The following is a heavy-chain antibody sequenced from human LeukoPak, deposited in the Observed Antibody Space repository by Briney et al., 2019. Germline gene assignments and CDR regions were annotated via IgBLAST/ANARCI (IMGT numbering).Heavy chain of an antibody. CDR1: GFTFSRYD. V-gene: IGHV3-30*18. Sequence: AGNMRLSCAASGFTFSRYDMHWVRQAPVKELEWVAVISYDGSNKYYADSVKGRFTISRDNSKNTLYLQMNSLRAEDTAVYYCAKDRRALYSIAAAGTFDYWGQGTLVTVSS. D-gene: IGHD6-13*01. CDR3: AKDRRALYSIAAAGTFDY. CDR2: ISYDGSNK. J-gene: IGHJ4*02.